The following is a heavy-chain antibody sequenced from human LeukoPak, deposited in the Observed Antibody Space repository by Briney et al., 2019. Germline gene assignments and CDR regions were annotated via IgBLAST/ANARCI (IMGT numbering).Heavy chain of an antibody. CDR2: IYHSDIT. V-gene: IGHV4-38-2*02. CDR1: GYSISSDYY. D-gene: IGHD5-24*01. CDR3: ARERWVQLDAFDI. Sequence: SETLSLTCSVSGYSISSDYYWGWIRQPPGKGLEWIGSIYHSDITNYNPSLKSRVTISLDTSKNQFSLKVSSVTAADTAVYYYARERWVQLDAFDIWGPGTMVTVSS. J-gene: IGHJ3*02.